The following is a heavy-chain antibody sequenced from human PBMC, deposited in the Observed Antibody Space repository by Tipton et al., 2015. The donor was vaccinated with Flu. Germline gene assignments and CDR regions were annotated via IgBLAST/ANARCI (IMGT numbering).Heavy chain of an antibody. V-gene: IGHV4-39*07. CDR1: GGSISSGTYH. Sequence: GLVKPSETLSLTCTVSGGSISSGTYHWGWIRQPPGKGLEWIGTIYYSGSTYYNPSLKSRVTISVDTSKNQFSLKVSSVTAADTAIYYCARDPWAVPYYFDYWGRGTLITVSS. J-gene: IGHJ4*02. D-gene: IGHD6-6*01. CDR2: IYYSGST. CDR3: ARDPWAVPYYFDY.